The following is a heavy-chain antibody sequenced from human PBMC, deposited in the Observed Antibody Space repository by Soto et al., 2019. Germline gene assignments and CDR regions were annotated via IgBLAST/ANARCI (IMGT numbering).Heavy chain of an antibody. V-gene: IGHV3-30-3*01. J-gene: IGHJ3*02. CDR1: GFTFSSYA. D-gene: IGHD3-16*01. CDR3: AREGETNIEGAFDI. Sequence: GGSLRLSCAASGFTFSSYAMHWVRQAPGKGLEWVAVISYDGSNKYYADSVKGRFTISRDNSKNTLYLQMNSLRAEDTAVYYCAREGETNIEGAFDIWGQGTMVTVSS. CDR2: ISYDGSNK.